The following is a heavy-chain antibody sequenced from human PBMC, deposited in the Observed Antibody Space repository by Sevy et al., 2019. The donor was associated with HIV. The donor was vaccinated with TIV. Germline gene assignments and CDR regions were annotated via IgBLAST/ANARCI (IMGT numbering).Heavy chain of an antibody. D-gene: IGHD2-2*01. J-gene: IGHJ2*01. CDR3: VRAPSSWYFDL. Sequence: GGSLRLSCAASGFTFRSYWMHWVRQAPGKGLMWVSRINSDGSSTNYADSVKGRFTISRDNAKNTLYLQVNSLRAEDTAVYYCVRAPSSWYFDLWGRGTLVTVSS. CDR1: GFTFRSYW. V-gene: IGHV3-74*01. CDR2: INSDGSST.